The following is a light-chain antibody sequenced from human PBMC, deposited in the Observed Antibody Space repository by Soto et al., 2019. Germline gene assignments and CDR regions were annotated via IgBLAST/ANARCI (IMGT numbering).Light chain of an antibody. CDR3: QQYNNWPRT. V-gene: IGKV3-15*01. CDR1: QSVSSN. CDR2: GAS. Sequence: EIVMTQSPATLSVSPGERVTLSCRASQSVSSNLAWYQQTPGQAPRLLIYGASTRATGIPARFSGSGSGTEFTLTISSLQSEDFAVYYCQQYNNWPRTFGQGTKV. J-gene: IGKJ1*01.